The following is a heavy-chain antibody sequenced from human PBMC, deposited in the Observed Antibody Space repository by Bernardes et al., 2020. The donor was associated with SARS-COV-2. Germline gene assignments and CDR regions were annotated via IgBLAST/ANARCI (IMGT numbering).Heavy chain of an antibody. CDR3: ARDAHMGDPAIVASDILFDF. CDR1: GFTFDDFA. J-gene: IGHJ4*02. Sequence: GGSLRLSCAVSGFTFDDFAMHWVRQTPGGGLEWVALISWDGGSPYYADSVKGRFTISRDNTKSSLYLQMNSLRSEDTALYYCARDAHMGDPAIVASDILFDFWGQGTLVTVSS. CDR2: ISWDGGSP. D-gene: IGHD6-13*01. V-gene: IGHV3-43*01.